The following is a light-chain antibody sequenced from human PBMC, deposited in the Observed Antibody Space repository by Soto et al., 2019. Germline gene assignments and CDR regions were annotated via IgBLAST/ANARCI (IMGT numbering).Light chain of an antibody. Sequence: HSVLTQPASVSGSPGQSITISCTGTSSDIGGYDYVSWYQQYPGKAPKLMIYDVSNRPSGVSDRFSGSKSANTASLTISGLQAEDEADYYCNSYTTSSSLYVFGTGTKLTVL. CDR3: NSYTTSSSLYV. J-gene: IGLJ1*01. V-gene: IGLV2-14*01. CDR2: DVS. CDR1: SSDIGGYDY.